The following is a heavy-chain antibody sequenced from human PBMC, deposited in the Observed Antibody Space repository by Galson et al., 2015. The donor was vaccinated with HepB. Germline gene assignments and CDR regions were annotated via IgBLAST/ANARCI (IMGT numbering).Heavy chain of an antibody. CDR3: AHGYGALDY. Sequence: PALVKPTQTLTLTCTFSGFSLDTAGEGVGWVRQPPGKALEWLALIYWDDDKRYIPSLINRLTITKDASKNQVVLPLAHMDPIDTGTDYCAHGYGALDYWGQGILVTVSS. CDR1: GFSLDTAGEG. J-gene: IGHJ4*02. CDR2: IYWDDDK. D-gene: IGHD5-12*01. V-gene: IGHV2-5*02.